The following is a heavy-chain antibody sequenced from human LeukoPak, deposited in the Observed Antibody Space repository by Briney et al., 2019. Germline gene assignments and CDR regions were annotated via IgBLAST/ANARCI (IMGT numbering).Heavy chain of an antibody. CDR3: ARNILFAFDI. J-gene: IGHJ3*02. CDR1: GLTVSSSC. V-gene: IGHV3-53*01. CDR2: IYNDGST. Sequence: PGGSLRLSCAASGLTVSSSCMSWVRQAPGKGLECVSIIYNDGSTYYADSMKGRFTISRDNSKNTLYLQVNSLRAEDTAMYYCARNILFAFDIWGQGTMVTVSS.